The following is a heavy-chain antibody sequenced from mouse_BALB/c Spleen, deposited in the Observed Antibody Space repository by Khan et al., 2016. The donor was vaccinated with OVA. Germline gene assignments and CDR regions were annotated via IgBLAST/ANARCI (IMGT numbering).Heavy chain of an antibody. Sequence: EVELVESGGDLVKPGGSLKLSCAASGFTFSAYSMSWVSQTPDKRLEWVATISSGADYTYYPDGVKGRFTISRDNATNTLYLQMSSLKSEDTAMYYCAIHLTGSFSYWGQGTLVTVSA. CDR1: GFTFSAYS. V-gene: IGHV5-6*01. D-gene: IGHD4-1*01. CDR2: ISSGADYT. CDR3: AIHLTGSFSY. J-gene: IGHJ3*01.